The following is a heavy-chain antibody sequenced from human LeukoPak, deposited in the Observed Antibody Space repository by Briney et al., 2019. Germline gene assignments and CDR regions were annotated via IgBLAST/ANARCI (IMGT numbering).Heavy chain of an antibody. CDR3: AKGGPSSTGQLILYYYYYYMDV. CDR2: IIPIFGTA. Sequence: SVKVSCKASGGTFSSYAISWVRQAPGQGLEWMGGIIPIFGTANYAQKFQGRVTITADESTSTAYMELSSLRSEDTAVYYCAKGGPSSTGQLILYYYYYYMDVWGKGTTVTVSS. CDR1: GGTFSSYA. V-gene: IGHV1-69*13. D-gene: IGHD2-2*01. J-gene: IGHJ6*03.